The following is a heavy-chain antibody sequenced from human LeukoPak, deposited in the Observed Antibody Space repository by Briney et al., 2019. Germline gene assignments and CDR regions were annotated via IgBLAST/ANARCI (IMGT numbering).Heavy chain of an antibody. V-gene: IGHV1-18*01. CDR2: ISAYNGNT. CDR1: GYTFTSYG. Sequence: ASVKVSCKASGYTFTSYGISWVRQALGQGLEWMGWISAYNGNTNYAQKLQGRVTMTTDTSTSTAYMELRSLRSDDTAVYYCARDRRSLIAAAGTPKTPFDYWGQGTLVTVSS. J-gene: IGHJ4*02. D-gene: IGHD6-13*01. CDR3: ARDRRSLIAAAGTPKTPFDY.